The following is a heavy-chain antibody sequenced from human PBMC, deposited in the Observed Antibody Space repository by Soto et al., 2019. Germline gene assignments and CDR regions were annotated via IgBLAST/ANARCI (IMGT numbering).Heavy chain of an antibody. CDR1: GYTFTNYG. V-gene: IGHV1-18*01. CDR2: ISTYDGNT. J-gene: IGHJ4*02. D-gene: IGHD3-16*01. CDR3: ARENAYQVHY. Sequence: QVQLVQSGTEVKKPGASVKVSCKASGYTFTNYGISWVRQAPGQGLEWMGWISTYDGNTNYAQNLRGRVTLTTDTSTATAYMELRSLRSDDTAVYYCARENAYQVHYWGQGTLVTVSS.